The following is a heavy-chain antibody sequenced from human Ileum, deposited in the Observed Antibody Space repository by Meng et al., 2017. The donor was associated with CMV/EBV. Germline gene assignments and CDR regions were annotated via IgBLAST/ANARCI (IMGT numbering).Heavy chain of an antibody. CDR2: IHPTGTT. CDR1: GGSLPSYS. CDR3: ARAAARGVPVDL. Sequence: VLTQESGPRLLQPSETLPPTCTVTGGSLPSYSWTWIRQPAGKGLEWIGRIHPTGTTDDNPSLRSRVSMSLDKSKNQFSLKLTSVTAADTAVYYCARAAARGVPVDLWGQGTLVTVSS. J-gene: IGHJ5*02. D-gene: IGHD3-10*01. V-gene: IGHV4-4*07.